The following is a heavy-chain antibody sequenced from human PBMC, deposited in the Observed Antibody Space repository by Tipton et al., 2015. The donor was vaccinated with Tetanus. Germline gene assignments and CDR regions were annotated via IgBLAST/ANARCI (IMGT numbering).Heavy chain of an antibody. CDR3: ARWETVTTKIHY. CDR1: GGSFSGYY. Sequence: TLSLTCAVYGGSFSGYYWNWIRQPPGKGLEWIGEINDSGSTSYNPSLKSRVTISVDTPKNQFSRNLSSVTAADTAVYYCARWETVTTKIHYWGQGTLVTVSS. CDR2: INDSGST. D-gene: IGHD4-17*01. V-gene: IGHV4-34*01. J-gene: IGHJ4*02.